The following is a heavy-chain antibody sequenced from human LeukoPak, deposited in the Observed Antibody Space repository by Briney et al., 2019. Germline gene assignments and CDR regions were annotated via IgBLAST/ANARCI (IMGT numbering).Heavy chain of an antibody. J-gene: IGHJ3*02. Sequence: PGGSLRLSCAASGFAFSSYAMHWVRQAPGKGLEWVAVISYDGSNKYYADSVKGRFTISRDNSKNTLYLQMNSLRAEDTAVYYCARGYCSSTSCPDDAFDIWGQGTMVTVS. CDR1: GFAFSSYA. CDR2: ISYDGSNK. CDR3: ARGYCSSTSCPDDAFDI. D-gene: IGHD2-2*01. V-gene: IGHV3-30-3*01.